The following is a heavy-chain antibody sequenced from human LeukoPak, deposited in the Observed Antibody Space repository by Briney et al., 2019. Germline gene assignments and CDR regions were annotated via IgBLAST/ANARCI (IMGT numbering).Heavy chain of an antibody. J-gene: IGHJ4*02. V-gene: IGHV3-21*01. D-gene: IGHD4-23*01. CDR3: ARPSNYGGNPAFDY. CDR1: GFTFSSYS. CDR2: ISSSSSYI. Sequence: PGGSLRLSCAASGFTFSSYSMNWVRQAPGKGLEWVSSISSSSSYIYYADSVKGRFTISRDNAKNSLYLQMNSLRAEDTAVYYCARPSNYGGNPAFDYWGQGTLVTVSS.